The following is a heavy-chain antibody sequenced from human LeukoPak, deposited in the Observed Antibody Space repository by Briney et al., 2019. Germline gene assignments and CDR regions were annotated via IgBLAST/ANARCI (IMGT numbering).Heavy chain of an antibody. V-gene: IGHV3-74*01. CDR1: GFTFSNYW. J-gene: IGHJ4*02. D-gene: IGHD3-3*01. CDR2: INRDGSST. CDR3: ASSITIPGRASFDY. Sequence: GGSLRLSCAASGFTFSNYWMHWVRQAPGKGLVWVSRINRDGSSTDYLDSVKGRFTISRVNSKNTLYLQMGSLRAEDMAVYYCASSITIPGRASFDYWGQGTLVTVSS.